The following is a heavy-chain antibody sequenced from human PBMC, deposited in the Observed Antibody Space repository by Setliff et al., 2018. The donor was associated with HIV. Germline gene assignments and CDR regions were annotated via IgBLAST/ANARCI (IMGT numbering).Heavy chain of an antibody. D-gene: IGHD3-3*01. J-gene: IGHJ4*02. V-gene: IGHV4-39*01. CDR2: IHYNEKT. CDR3: ARSRITIFGVVTLFDY. CDR1: GGSASNSRYY. Sequence: SETLSLTCTVSGGSASNSRYYWAWIRQPPGKGLEYIGSIHYNEKTYYNPSLKSRVTISVDASKNQFSLKLSSVTAADTAVYYCARSRITIFGVVTLFDYWGQGTLVTVSS.